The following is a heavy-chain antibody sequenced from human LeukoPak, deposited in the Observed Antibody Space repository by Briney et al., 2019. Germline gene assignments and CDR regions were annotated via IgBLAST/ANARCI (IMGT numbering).Heavy chain of an antibody. D-gene: IGHD5-24*01. CDR3: ARDGDGYNLYNWFDP. CDR2: ISTYNGNT. Sequence: ASVKVSCKASGYTFINYDFSWVRQAPGQGLEWMGWISTYNGNTNYAQKLQGRVTITADKSTSTAYMELSSLRSEDTAVYYCARDGDGYNLYNWFDPWGQGTLVTVSS. J-gene: IGHJ5*02. V-gene: IGHV1-18*01. CDR1: GYTFINYD.